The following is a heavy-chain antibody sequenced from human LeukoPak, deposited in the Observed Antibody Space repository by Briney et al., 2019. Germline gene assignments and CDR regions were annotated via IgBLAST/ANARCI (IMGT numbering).Heavy chain of an antibody. Sequence: SVKVSCKASGGTFSSYTISWVRQAPGQGLEWMGRIIPILGIANYAQKFQGRVTITADKSTSTAYMEMSRLRSEDTAVYYCAECSSTSCYTGGGFDYWGQGTLVTVSS. CDR2: IIPILGIA. J-gene: IGHJ4*02. V-gene: IGHV1-69*02. CDR1: GGTFSSYT. D-gene: IGHD2-2*02. CDR3: AECSSTSCYTGGGFDY.